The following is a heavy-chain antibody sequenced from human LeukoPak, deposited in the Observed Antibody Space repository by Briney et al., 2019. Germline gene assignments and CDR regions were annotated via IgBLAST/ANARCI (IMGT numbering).Heavy chain of an antibody. V-gene: IGHV4-34*01. J-gene: IGHJ6*03. Sequence: PSETLSLTCAVYGGSFSGYHWTWIRQSPGKGLEWIGDINPSGSTYYNPSLKSRLTISVDTSKNQFSLKLRSVTAANTAVYYCARGRHDITMIVVVMTSVSYYLDVWGKGTTVTVS. CDR3: ARGRHDITMIVVVMTSVSYYLDV. CDR1: GGSFSGYH. CDR2: INPSGST. D-gene: IGHD3-22*01.